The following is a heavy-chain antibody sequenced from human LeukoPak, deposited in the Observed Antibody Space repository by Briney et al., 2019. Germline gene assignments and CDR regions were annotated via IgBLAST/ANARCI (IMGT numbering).Heavy chain of an antibody. CDR3: ARVWDCSSTSCYHPFDY. Sequence: ASVKVSCKASGGTFSSYAISWVRQAPGQGLEWMGGIIPIFGTANYAQKFQGRVTITTDESTSTAYMELSSLRSEDTAVYYCARVWDCSSTSCYHPFDYWGQGTLVTVPS. J-gene: IGHJ4*02. V-gene: IGHV1-69*05. CDR2: IIPIFGTA. D-gene: IGHD2-2*01. CDR1: GGTFSSYA.